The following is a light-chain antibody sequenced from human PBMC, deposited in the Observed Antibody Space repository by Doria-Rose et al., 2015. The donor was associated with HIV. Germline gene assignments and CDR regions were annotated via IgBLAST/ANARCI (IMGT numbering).Light chain of an antibody. J-gene: IGLJ1*01. Sequence: QSVVTQPPSVSGAPGQRVAFSCTGSSSNIGAGFDVNWYQQFPGTAPTLLIHGNTNRPSVVPDRLSGSNSGTTASLAISGLQAEDEADYCCQSYDSILSVLVFGTGTKVTFL. CDR1: SSNIGAGFD. CDR2: GNT. V-gene: IGLV1-40*02. CDR3: QSYDSILSVLV.